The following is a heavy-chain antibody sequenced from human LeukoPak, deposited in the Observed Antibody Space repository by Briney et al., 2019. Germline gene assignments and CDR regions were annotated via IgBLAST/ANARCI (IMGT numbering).Heavy chain of an antibody. D-gene: IGHD2-21*02. Sequence: SETLSLTCVVYGGSFSGYYWSWIRQPPGKGLEWIGEINHSGSTNYNPSLKSRVTISVDTSKNQFSLKLSSVTAADTAVYYCARHLSMVVVAAPHFDYWGQGTLVTVSS. CDR3: ARHLSMVVVAAPHFDY. CDR2: INHSGST. V-gene: IGHV4-34*01. J-gene: IGHJ4*02. CDR1: GGSFSGYY.